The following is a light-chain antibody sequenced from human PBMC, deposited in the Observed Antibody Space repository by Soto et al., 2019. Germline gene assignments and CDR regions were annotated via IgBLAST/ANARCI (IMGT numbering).Light chain of an antibody. Sequence: EIDMTPFPATLSVSRGSRATFPCRAGQCIIDTLAWYQQKPGQAPTLLFYSSSTRATGFPARFTGSGSGTDFTLTISSLQSDDFACYYCQQYDNWPLTFGQGTKVEI. CDR1: QCIIDT. CDR2: SSS. CDR3: QQYDNWPLT. V-gene: IGKV3D-15*01. J-gene: IGKJ1*01.